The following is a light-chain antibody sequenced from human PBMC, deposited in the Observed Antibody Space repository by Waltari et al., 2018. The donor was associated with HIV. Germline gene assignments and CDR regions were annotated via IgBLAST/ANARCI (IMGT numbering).Light chain of an antibody. J-gene: IGKJ1*01. CDR2: GAS. Sequence: DIVLTQSPGTLSLSPGERATHSCRASQSVSSSYLAWYQQKPGQAPRLLIYGASSRATGIPDRFSGSGSGTDFTLTISRLEPEDFAVYYCQQYGSSPWTFGQGTKVEIK. V-gene: IGKV3-20*01. CDR3: QQYGSSPWT. CDR1: QSVSSSY.